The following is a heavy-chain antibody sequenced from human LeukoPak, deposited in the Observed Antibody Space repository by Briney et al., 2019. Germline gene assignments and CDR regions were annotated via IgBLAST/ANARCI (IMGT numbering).Heavy chain of an antibody. CDR2: IYYSGST. Sequence: PSETLSLTCTVSGGSISSYYWSWIRQPPGKGLEWIGYIYYSGSTNYNPSLKSRVTISVDTSKNQFSPKLSSVTAADTAVYYCARDNPDWYFDLWGRGTLVTVSS. J-gene: IGHJ2*01. CDR3: ARDNPDWYFDL. D-gene: IGHD1-14*01. V-gene: IGHV4-59*01. CDR1: GGSISSYY.